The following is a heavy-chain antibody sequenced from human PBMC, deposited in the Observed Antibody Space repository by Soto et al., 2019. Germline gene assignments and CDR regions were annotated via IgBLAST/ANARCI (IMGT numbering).Heavy chain of an antibody. V-gene: IGHV4-59*01. CDR1: GGSITDNY. Sequence: QVQLQQSGPGLLKPSETLSLTCSVSGGSITDNYWTWIRQSPGKGLEWVGYIYYTGITNYNPSLKRRVTISIDRSKNKFSLKLDSVTAADTAVYYCARALDYDFWGGRNWFDPWGQGTLVTVSS. CDR2: IYYTGIT. D-gene: IGHD3-3*01. J-gene: IGHJ5*02. CDR3: ARALDYDFWGGRNWFDP.